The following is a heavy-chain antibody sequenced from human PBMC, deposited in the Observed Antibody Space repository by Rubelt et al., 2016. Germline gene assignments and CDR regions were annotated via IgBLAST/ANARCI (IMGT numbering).Heavy chain of an antibody. CDR1: GFTFSSYS. Sequence: EVQLVESGGGLVQPGGSLRLSCAASGFTFSSYSMNWVRQAPGQGLAWLSCITDSGRTTYYADSVKGLFAISRDNFKNTLYLQMTGLGAKDTAVYYCAKDYGDYPNDALDSWGQGTMVTVSS. CDR3: AKDYGDYPNDALDS. J-gene: IGHJ3*02. D-gene: IGHD4-17*01. CDR2: ITDSGRTT. V-gene: IGHV3-23*04.